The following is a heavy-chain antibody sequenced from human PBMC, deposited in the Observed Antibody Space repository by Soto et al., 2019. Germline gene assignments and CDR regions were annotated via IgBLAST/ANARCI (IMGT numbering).Heavy chain of an antibody. CDR3: TREAVVAENWFDP. CDR2: TNPKTGNI. Sequence: ASVKVSCKASGYTFVDYALHWVRQAPGQGLEWVGWTNPKTGNIKSSHKFEDRVSITRDTATSTAYMELSGLRSEDTAVYFCTREAVVAENWFDPWGQGTLVTVSS. CDR1: GYTFVDYA. D-gene: IGHD3-22*01. J-gene: IGHJ5*02. V-gene: IGHV1-3*01.